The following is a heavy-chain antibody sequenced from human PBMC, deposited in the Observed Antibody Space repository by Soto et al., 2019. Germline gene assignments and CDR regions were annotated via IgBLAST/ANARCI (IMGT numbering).Heavy chain of an antibody. J-gene: IGHJ6*02. CDR1: GFTFSSYG. V-gene: IGHV3-33*01. D-gene: IGHD5-12*01. CDR3: ARDQRYSGNPIYYCYYGMYV. Sequence: QVQLVESGGGVVQPGRSLRLSCAASGFTFSSYGMHWVRQAPGKGLEWVAVIWYDGSNKYYADSVKGRCTISRYNYKNPLYLQMNRLRGEDTAVYYCARDQRYSGNPIYYCYYGMYVWGQGTTVTVSS. CDR2: IWYDGSNK.